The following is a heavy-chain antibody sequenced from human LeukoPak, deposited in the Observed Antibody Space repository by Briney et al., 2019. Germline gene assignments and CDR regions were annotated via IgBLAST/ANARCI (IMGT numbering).Heavy chain of an antibody. CDR1: TGSISSHY. CDR3: ARERDLLRGDAFDM. D-gene: IGHD1-26*01. CDR2: LYSSGKT. J-gene: IGHJ3*02. Sequence: SENLSLTCTVYTGSISSHYWTRLRQPAGQGLEGMVSLYSSGKTNYNPSLKRRVTISLDTSKNRFSLKLSSVTAADTAVYYCARERDLLRGDAFDMWGQGTMVTVSS. V-gene: IGHV4-4*07.